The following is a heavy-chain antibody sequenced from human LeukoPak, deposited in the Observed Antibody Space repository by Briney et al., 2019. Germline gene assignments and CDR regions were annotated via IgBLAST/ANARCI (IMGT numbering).Heavy chain of an antibody. Sequence: GGSLRLSCAASGFTFSSYSMNWVRQAPGKGLEWVSSISSGSSYIYYADSVKGRFTTSRDNAKNSLYLQMNSLRAEDTAVYYCARDRPMIAANFTYYDYVWGSYRSNAFDIWGQGTMVTVSS. D-gene: IGHD3-16*02. CDR2: ISSGSSYI. CDR1: GFTFSSYS. CDR3: ARDRPMIAANFTYYDYVWGSYRSNAFDI. V-gene: IGHV3-21*01. J-gene: IGHJ3*02.